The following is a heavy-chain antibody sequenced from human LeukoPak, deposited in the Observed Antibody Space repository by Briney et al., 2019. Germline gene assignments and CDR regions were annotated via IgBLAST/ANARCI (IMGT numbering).Heavy chain of an antibody. CDR3: ARGVPNCSRTSCYFNS. CDR1: GDSVSIYS. Sequence: NPSETLPLTCTVSGDSVSIYSWSWIRQPPGKGLEWLGYLHNGGVTYYNPSLKSRVTISTDTSRNEFSLRLTSVTAADSAVYYCARGVPNCSRTSCYFNSWGQGTLVTVSS. V-gene: IGHV4-59*02. D-gene: IGHD2-2*01. CDR2: LHNGGVT. J-gene: IGHJ5*01.